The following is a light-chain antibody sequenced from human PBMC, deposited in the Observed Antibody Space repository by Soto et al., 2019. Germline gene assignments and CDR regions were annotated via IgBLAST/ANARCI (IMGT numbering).Light chain of an antibody. V-gene: IGKV3D-15*01. CDR2: GAS. J-gene: IGKJ1*01. Sequence: IVLTQSPATLSVSPGERATLSCRASQSVSSNLAWHQQRPGQAPRLLIYGASTRATGVPARFSGGGSGTEFTLTITSLEPEDFAVYYCQQYGYSRTFGQGTKVDIK. CDR1: QSVSSN. CDR3: QQYGYSRT.